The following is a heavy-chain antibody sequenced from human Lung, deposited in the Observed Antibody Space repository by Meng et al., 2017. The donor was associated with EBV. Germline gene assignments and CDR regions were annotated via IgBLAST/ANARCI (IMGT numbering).Heavy chain of an antibody. CDR2: IYYSGSR. V-gene: IGHV4-30-4*01. CDR3: ARVTGKIYYDGSGYPEAFDY. J-gene: IGHJ4*02. D-gene: IGHD3-22*01. CDR1: GASISSTDYY. Sequence: QRHRQGLGPGLVKPSPTLSLTCTVSGASISSTDYYWSWVRQPPGKGLEWIGYIYYSGSRYYHPSLKSRVTISVDTSKNQFSLKLSSVTAADTAVYYCARVTGKIYYDGSGYPEAFDYWGQGTLVTVSS.